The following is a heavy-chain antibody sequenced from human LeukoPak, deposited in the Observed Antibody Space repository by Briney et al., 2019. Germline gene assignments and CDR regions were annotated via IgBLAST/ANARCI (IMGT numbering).Heavy chain of an antibody. CDR2: IYYSGST. D-gene: IGHD3-10*01. V-gene: IGHV4-59*01. Sequence: SETLSLTCTVSGGSISSYYWSWIRQPPGKGLEWIGYIYYSGSTNYNPSLKSRVTISVDTSKNQFSLKLSSVTAADTAVYYCARNYGPGSYWWFDPWGQGTLVTVSS. CDR3: ARNYGPGSYWWFDP. CDR1: GGSISSYY. J-gene: IGHJ5*02.